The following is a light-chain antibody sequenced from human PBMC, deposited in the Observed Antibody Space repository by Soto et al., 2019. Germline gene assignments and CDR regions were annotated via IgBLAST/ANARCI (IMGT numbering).Light chain of an antibody. V-gene: IGLV2-8*01. Sequence: QSALTQPPSASGSHGQSVTISCTGTSVDINYVSWFQQHPGKAPKLIICEVTKRPSGVPDRFSGSKSGNTASLTVSGLQDDDEADYYCSSYAGRDIWVFGGGTKLPVL. CDR3: SSYAGRDIWV. J-gene: IGLJ3*02. CDR2: EVT. CDR1: SVDINY.